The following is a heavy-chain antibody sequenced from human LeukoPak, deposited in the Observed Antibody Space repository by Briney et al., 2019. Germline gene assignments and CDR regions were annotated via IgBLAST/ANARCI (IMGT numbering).Heavy chain of an antibody. V-gene: IGHV4-59*12. J-gene: IGHJ3*02. D-gene: IGHD2-2*01. CDR2: IYYSGST. CDR3: AREILVPAATIDAFDI. Sequence: PSETLSLTCTVSGGSISSYYWSWIRQPPGKGLEWIGYIYYSGSTYYNPSLKSRVTISVDTSKNQFSLKLSSVTAADTAVYYCAREILVPAATIDAFDIWGQGTMVTVSS. CDR1: GGSISSYY.